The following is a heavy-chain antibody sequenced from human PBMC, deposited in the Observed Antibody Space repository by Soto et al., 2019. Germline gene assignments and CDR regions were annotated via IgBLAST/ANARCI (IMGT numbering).Heavy chain of an antibody. CDR3: ARDLDTAMVFGRRLSYYGMDV. D-gene: IGHD5-18*01. CDR2: IWYDGSNK. CDR1: GFTFSSYG. J-gene: IGHJ6*02. V-gene: IGHV3-33*01. Sequence: PGGSLRLSCAASGFTFSSYGMHWVRQAPGKGLEWVAVIWYDGSNKYYADSVKGRFTISRDNSKNTLYLQMNSLRAEDTAVYYCARDLDTAMVFGRRLSYYGMDVWGQGTTVTVSS.